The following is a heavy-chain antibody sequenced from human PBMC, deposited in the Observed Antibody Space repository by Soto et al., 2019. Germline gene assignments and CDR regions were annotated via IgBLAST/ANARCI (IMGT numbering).Heavy chain of an antibody. D-gene: IGHD6-19*01. CDR2: ITSSSMYI. CDR3: ARDLSMFSSGWYFGY. V-gene: IGHV3-21*01. CDR1: GFSFDTYT. Sequence: PGGSLRLSCAASGFSFDTYTMNWVRQAPGKGLEWLSSITSSSMYIHTADSLKGRFTISRDNAKNSLFLHMNSLGAEDTAVYYCARDLSMFSSGWYFGYWGQGTLVTVS. J-gene: IGHJ4*02.